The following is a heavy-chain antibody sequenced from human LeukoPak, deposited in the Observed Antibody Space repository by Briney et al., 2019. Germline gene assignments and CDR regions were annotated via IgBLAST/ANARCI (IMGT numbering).Heavy chain of an antibody. V-gene: IGHV3-7*01. D-gene: IGHD3-3*01. Sequence: SGGSLRLSCAASGFTFSSYWMSWVRQAPGKGLEWVANIKQDGSAKYYVDSVKGRFTISRDNAKNSLYLQMNSLRAEDTAVYYCARGFSRYYDFWSGYLSYYYYYMAVWGKGTTVTVSS. CDR1: GFTFSSYW. CDR3: ARGFSRYYDFWSGYLSYYYYYMAV. CDR2: IKQDGSAK. J-gene: IGHJ6*03.